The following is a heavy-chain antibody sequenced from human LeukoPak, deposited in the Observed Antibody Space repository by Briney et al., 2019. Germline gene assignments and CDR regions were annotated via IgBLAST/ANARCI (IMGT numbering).Heavy chain of an antibody. J-gene: IGHJ4*02. V-gene: IGHV3-21*01. CDR2: ISSRSSYI. CDR3: SRIPWEGHGWGSYTFDS. D-gene: IGHD3-10*01. Sequence: KSGGSLRLSCAASGFNFSSYAMSWVRQAPGKGLEGVASISSRSSYIYYANSLKGPFTIVRDNTKHSLYLEMDSLTAEDTAVYSCSRIPWEGHGWGSYTFDSWGQGTLVTVSS. CDR1: GFNFSSYA.